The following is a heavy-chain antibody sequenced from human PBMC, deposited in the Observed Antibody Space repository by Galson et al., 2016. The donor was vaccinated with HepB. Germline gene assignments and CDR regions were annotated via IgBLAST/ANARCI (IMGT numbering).Heavy chain of an antibody. Sequence: SLRLSCAASGFTFSDYYMSWIRQAPGKGLEWVAMISYDGSNKYYADSVKGRFSISRDNSKNTLYLQVNTLRFEDTAVYYCAREGIPPCTSISCYGWFDPWGQGTLVTVSS. V-gene: IGHV3-30-3*01. J-gene: IGHJ5*02. CDR2: ISYDGSNK. CDR1: GFTFSDYY. D-gene: IGHD2-2*01. CDR3: AREGIPPCTSISCYGWFDP.